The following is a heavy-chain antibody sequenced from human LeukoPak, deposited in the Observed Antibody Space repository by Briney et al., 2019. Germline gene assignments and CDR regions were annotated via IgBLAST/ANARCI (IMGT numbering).Heavy chain of an antibody. D-gene: IGHD2-2*02. CDR1: GGSISSSSYY. CDR3: ARGARYCSSTSCYTGDYYYMDV. CDR2: IYYSGST. Sequence: SETLPLTCTVSGGSISSSSYYWGWIRQPPGKGLEWIGSIYYSGSTYYNPSLKSRVTISVDTSKNQFSLKLSSVTAADTAVYYCARGARYCSSTSCYTGDYYYMDVWGKGTTVTVSS. V-gene: IGHV4-39*07. J-gene: IGHJ6*03.